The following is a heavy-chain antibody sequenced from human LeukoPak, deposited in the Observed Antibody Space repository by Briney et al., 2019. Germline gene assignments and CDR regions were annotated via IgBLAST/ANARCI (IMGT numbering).Heavy chain of an antibody. CDR1: GGSFSGYY. J-gene: IGHJ5*02. Sequence: SETLSLTCAVYGGSFSGYYWSWIRQPPGKGLEWIGEINHSGSTNYNPSLKSRVTISVDTSKNQFSLKLSSVTAADTAVYYCARLYYDFWSGYSGFDPWGQGTLVTVSS. CDR2: INHSGST. D-gene: IGHD3-3*01. CDR3: ARLYYDFWSGYSGFDP. V-gene: IGHV4-34*01.